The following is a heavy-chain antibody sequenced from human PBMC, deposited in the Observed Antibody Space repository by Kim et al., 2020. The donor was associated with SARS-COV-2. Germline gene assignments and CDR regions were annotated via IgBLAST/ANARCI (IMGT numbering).Heavy chain of an antibody. CDR3: TTGRTSMVNY. V-gene: IGHV3-15*01. J-gene: IGHJ4*02. CDR2: TT. Sequence: TTDYPAPVKGGFNISRDDSKSTLDLQMHSLKTEDTAVYYCTTGRTSMVNYWGQGTLVTVSS. D-gene: IGHD5-18*01.